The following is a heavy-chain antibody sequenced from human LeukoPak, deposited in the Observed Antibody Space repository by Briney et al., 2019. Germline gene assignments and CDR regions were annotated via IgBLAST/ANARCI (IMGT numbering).Heavy chain of an antibody. CDR2: INHSGST. D-gene: IGHD1-26*01. CDR1: GYSISSGYY. Sequence: PSETLSLTCTVSGYSISSGYYWGWIRQPPGKGLEWIGSINHSGSTNYNPSLKSRVTISVDTSKNQFSLKLSSVTAADTAIYYCVKDNGRWFDPWGQGTLVIVSS. J-gene: IGHJ5*02. CDR3: VKDNGRWFDP. V-gene: IGHV4-38-2*02.